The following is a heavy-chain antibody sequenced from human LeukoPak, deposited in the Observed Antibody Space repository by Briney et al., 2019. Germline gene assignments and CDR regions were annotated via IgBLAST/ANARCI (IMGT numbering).Heavy chain of an antibody. D-gene: IGHD6-25*01. CDR3: ARTARLDY. J-gene: IGHJ4*02. CDR2: MNVNSGNT. V-gene: IGHV1-8*01. Sequence: GLEWMGWMNVNSGNTGYTQKFQGRVTMTRNASIRTAYMELSSLRYEDSAVYYCARTARLDYWGQGTLVTVSS.